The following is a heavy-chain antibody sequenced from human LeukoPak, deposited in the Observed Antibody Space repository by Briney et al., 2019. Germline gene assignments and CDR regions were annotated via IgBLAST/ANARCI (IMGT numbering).Heavy chain of an antibody. CDR2: IYHSGST. D-gene: IGHD2-15*01. J-gene: IGHJ5*02. V-gene: IGHV4-38-2*02. Sequence: SETLSLTCTVSGYSISSGYYWGWIRQPPGKGLEWIGSIYHSGSTYYNPSLKSRVTISVDTSKTPFSLKLSSVTAADTAVYYCARCFRCSGGSCYPWFDPWGQGTLVTVSS. CDR3: ARCFRCSGGSCYPWFDP. CDR1: GYSISSGYY.